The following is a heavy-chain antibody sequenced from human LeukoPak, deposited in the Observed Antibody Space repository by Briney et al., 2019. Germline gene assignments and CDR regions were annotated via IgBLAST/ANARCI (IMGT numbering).Heavy chain of an antibody. CDR1: GFTVGSNY. D-gene: IGHD6-19*01. CDR2: IYTGGSA. CDR3: ARAHSSSDYFDC. Sequence: PGGSLRLSCAASGFTVGSNYMNWVRQAPGKGLEWVSVIYTGGSAYYADSVKGRFTISRDNSKNMLYLQMNSLRAEDTAVYYCARAHSSSDYFDCWGQGILVIVSS. J-gene: IGHJ4*02. V-gene: IGHV3-53*01.